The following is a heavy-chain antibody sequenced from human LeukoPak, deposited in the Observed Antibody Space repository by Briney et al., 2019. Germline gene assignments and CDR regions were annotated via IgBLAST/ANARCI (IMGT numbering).Heavy chain of an antibody. J-gene: IGHJ4*02. D-gene: IGHD3-22*01. V-gene: IGHV1-24*01. Sequence: ASVKVSCKVSGYSLSELSIHWVRQAPGKGLEWIGGFDREDDEAVYEQRFQGRVTMTEDTSTETAYMELSSLRSEDTAVYYCARGGYYYDSSGYYDGYWGQGTLVTVSS. CDR2: FDREDDEA. CDR3: ARGGYYYDSSGYYDGY. CDR1: GYSLSELS.